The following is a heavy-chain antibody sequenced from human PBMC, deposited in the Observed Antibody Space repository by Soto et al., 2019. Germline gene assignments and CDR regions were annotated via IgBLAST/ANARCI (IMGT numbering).Heavy chain of an antibody. D-gene: IGHD3-10*01. Sequence: QVQLVQSGADVKKPGSSVKVSCKASGDTFNFYTINWVRQAPGLGLEWMGRFNPILTMSNYAQKFEGRVRITADKSTSTAYMELSRLRAEDTAMYYCATSYGSGYRAFDFWGQGALVTVS. CDR3: ATSYGSGYRAFDF. J-gene: IGHJ4*02. V-gene: IGHV1-69*02. CDR1: GDTFNFYT. CDR2: FNPILTMS.